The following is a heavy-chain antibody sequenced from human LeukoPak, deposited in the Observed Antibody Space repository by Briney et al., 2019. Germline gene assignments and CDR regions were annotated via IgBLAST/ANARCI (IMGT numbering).Heavy chain of an antibody. Sequence: SETLSLTCTVSGGSISSGDYYWSWIRQPPGKGLEWIGYIYYSGSTYYNPSLKSRVTISVDTSKNQFSLKLSSVTAADTAMYYCASTYYDILTGYPKYNWFDPWGQGTLVTVSS. CDR2: IYYSGST. CDR3: ASTYYDILTGYPKYNWFDP. J-gene: IGHJ5*02. V-gene: IGHV4-30-4*01. CDR1: GGSISSGDYY. D-gene: IGHD3-9*01.